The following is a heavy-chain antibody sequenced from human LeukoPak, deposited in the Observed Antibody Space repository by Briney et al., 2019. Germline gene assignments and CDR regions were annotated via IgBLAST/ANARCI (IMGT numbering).Heavy chain of an antibody. Sequence: SETLSLTCTVSGYSISSGYYWGWIRQPPGKGLEWIGSIYHSGSTYYNPSLKSRVTISVDTSKNQFSLKLSSVTAADTAVYYCASALWFGPGRRWFDPWGQGTLVTVSS. CDR3: ASALWFGPGRRWFDP. J-gene: IGHJ5*02. CDR1: GYSISSGYY. CDR2: IYHSGST. V-gene: IGHV4-38-2*02. D-gene: IGHD3-10*01.